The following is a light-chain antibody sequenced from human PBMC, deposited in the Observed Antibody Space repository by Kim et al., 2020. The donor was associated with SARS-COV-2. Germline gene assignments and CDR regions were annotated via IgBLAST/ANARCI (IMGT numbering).Light chain of an antibody. CDR1: QSVRSK. Sequence: EIVLTQSPATLSLSPGERATLSCRASQSVRSKLAWYQQKPGQAPRLLIYDASNRATGIPARFGGSGSGTDFTLTISSLEPEDFAVYYCQQRIDWPITFGPGTKVDIK. CDR2: DAS. V-gene: IGKV3-11*01. J-gene: IGKJ3*01. CDR3: QQRIDWPIT.